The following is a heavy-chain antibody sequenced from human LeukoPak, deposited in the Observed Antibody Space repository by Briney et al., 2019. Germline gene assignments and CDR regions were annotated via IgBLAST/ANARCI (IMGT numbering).Heavy chain of an antibody. CDR2: IYTSGST. V-gene: IGHV4-59*10. CDR3: AKGPHLPLYGMDV. CDR1: GGSFSGYY. Sequence: PSGTLSLTCAVYGGSFSGYYWSWIRQPPGKGLEWIGRIYTSGSTNYNPSLKSRVTMSVDTSKNQFSLKLSSVTAADTAVYYCAKGPHLPLYGMDVWGQGTTVTVSS. J-gene: IGHJ6*02.